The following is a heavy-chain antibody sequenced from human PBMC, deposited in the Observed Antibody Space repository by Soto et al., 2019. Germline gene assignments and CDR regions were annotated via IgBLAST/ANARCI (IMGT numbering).Heavy chain of an antibody. Sequence: EVQLVESGGGLVQPGGSLRLSCAASRFTFSSYWMSWVRQAPGKGLEWVANINQDGSEKFYVDSVKDRFTISRDNAKNSLYLQMNSLRAEDTAVYYCARDKGYLDYWGQGTLVTVSS. J-gene: IGHJ4*02. CDR1: RFTFSSYW. CDR2: INQDGSEK. CDR3: ARDKGYLDY. V-gene: IGHV3-7*01. D-gene: IGHD2-2*01.